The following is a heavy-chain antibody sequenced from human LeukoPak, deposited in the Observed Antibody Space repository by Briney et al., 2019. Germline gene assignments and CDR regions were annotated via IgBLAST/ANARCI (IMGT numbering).Heavy chain of an antibody. J-gene: IGHJ4*02. Sequence: SETLSLTCTVSGGSISSGSYYWSWIRQPAGKGLEWIGRIYTSGSTNYNPSLKSRVTISVDTSKNQFSLKLSSVTAADTAVYYCARGQDWYYFDYWGQGTLVTVSS. CDR1: GGSISSGSYY. D-gene: IGHD3/OR15-3a*01. V-gene: IGHV4-61*02. CDR3: ARGQDWYYFDY. CDR2: IYTSGST.